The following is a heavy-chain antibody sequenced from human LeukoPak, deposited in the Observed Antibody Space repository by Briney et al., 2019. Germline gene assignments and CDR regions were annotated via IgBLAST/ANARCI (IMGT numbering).Heavy chain of an antibody. Sequence: SETLSLTCTVSGGSISSDRFCWTWVRQPAGKGLEWIGRIKSSNTNYNPSPKSRVSISLDTSTNQFSLKLSSLTAADTAVYYCARVPDWTYVPDYWGQGTLVTVSS. D-gene: IGHD3-16*01. CDR2: IKSSNT. J-gene: IGHJ4*02. V-gene: IGHV4-61*02. CDR3: ARVPDWTYVPDY. CDR1: GGSISSDRFC.